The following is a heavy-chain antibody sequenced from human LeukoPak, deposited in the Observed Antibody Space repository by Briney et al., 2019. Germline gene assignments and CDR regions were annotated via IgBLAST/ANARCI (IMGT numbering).Heavy chain of an antibody. Sequence: GESLKISCKGSGYSFTSYWIGWVRQMPGKGLEWMGIIYPGDSDTRYSPSFQGQVTISADKSISTAYLQWSSLKASDTAMYYCARHRLKWELLGNAFDIWGQGTMVTVSS. CDR3: ARHRLKWELLGNAFDI. CDR2: IYPGDSDT. CDR1: GYSFTSYW. J-gene: IGHJ3*02. D-gene: IGHD1-26*01. V-gene: IGHV5-51*01.